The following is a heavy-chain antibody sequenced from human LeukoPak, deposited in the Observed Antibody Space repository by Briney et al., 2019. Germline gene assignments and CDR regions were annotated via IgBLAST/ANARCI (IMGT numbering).Heavy chain of an antibody. V-gene: IGHV3-21*01. CDR1: GFTFSSYS. D-gene: IGHD3-10*01. CDR2: ISSSSDYI. Sequence: GGSLRLSWAASGFTFSSYSMNWVRQAPGKGLEWVSSISSSSDYIYYADSVKGRFTISRDNAKNSLYLQMNSLRAEDTAVYYCARDIFHGSGSYYATYYYYRMDVWGQGTTVTVSS. CDR3: ARDIFHGSGSYYATYYYYRMDV. J-gene: IGHJ6*02.